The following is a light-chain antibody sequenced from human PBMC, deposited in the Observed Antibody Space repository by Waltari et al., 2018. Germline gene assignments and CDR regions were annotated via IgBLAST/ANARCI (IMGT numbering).Light chain of an antibody. J-gene: IGKJ1*01. CDR1: QSISKY. V-gene: IGKV3-20*01. CDR2: ETS. Sequence: EIVFTQSPGTLSLSPGERATLSCRASQSISKYLVWYQQKPGQPPRLLIYETSIRATGIPDRFSGSGSGTDFSLTISRLEPEDFAVYYCQKYGTLPATFGQGTKVEIK. CDR3: QKYGTLPAT.